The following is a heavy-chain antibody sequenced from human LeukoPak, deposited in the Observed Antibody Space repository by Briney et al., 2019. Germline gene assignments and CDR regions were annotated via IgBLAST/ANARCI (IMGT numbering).Heavy chain of an antibody. CDR2: IYSGGST. Sequence: PGGSLRLSCAASGFTVSSNYMSWVRQAPGKGLEWVSVIYSGGSTYYADSVKGRFTISRDNSKNTLYLQMNSLRAEDTAVYYCARDRISSSDDACDIWGQGTMVTVSS. V-gene: IGHV3-66*01. J-gene: IGHJ3*02. D-gene: IGHD6-13*01. CDR3: ARDRISSSDDACDI. CDR1: GFTVSSNY.